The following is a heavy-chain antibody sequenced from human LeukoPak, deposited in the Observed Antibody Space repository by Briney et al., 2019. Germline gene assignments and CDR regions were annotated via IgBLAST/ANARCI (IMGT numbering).Heavy chain of an antibody. CDR1: GFTFSSYA. D-gene: IGHD6-13*01. V-gene: IGHV3-30-3*01. Sequence: GRSLRLSCAASGFTFSSYAMHWVRQAPGKGLEWVAVISYDGSNKYYADSVKGRFTISRDNAKNTLYLQMNSLRAEDTAVYYCAKAYPGIAAAGPLDYWGQGTLVTVSS. CDR3: AKAYPGIAAAGPLDY. J-gene: IGHJ4*02. CDR2: ISYDGSNK.